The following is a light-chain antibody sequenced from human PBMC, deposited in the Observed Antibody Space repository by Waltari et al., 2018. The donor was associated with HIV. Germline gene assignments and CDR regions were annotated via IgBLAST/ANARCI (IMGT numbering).Light chain of an antibody. Sequence: DVQMTQSPSTLSASIGDRVSITCRASQNVGNWLAWYQQKPGKAPSLLISKASTLQSGVPTNFSGSGSGTHFTLTISGLRPDDFATYYCQQYNKFPITFGQGTKL. CDR2: KAS. V-gene: IGKV1-5*03. J-gene: IGKJ2*01. CDR3: QQYNKFPIT. CDR1: QNVGNW.